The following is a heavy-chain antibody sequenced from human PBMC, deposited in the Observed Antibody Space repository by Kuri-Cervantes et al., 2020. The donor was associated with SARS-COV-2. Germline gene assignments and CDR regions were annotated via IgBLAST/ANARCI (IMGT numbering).Heavy chain of an antibody. CDR3: AKGRAGVHDF. D-gene: IGHD2-21*01. CDR2: ISYDGKNK. CDR1: GFNFSTTD. J-gene: IGHJ4*02. Sequence: GGSLRLSCVASGFNFSTTDMHWVRQAPGKGLEWVTFISYDGKNKKCMASGKGRFTISRDHSQNTLHLQMKSLRDEDTAIYYCAKGRAGVHDFWGQGTLVTVSS. V-gene: IGHV3-30*18.